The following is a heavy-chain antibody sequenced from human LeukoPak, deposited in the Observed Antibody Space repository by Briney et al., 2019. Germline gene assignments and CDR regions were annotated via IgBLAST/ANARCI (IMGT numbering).Heavy chain of an antibody. D-gene: IGHD3-9*01. CDR3: ARGPLDDDILTRYYKPLYYFEY. CDR1: GFTFSSYG. CDR2: ISYDGSNK. J-gene: IGHJ4*02. V-gene: IGHV3-30*03. Sequence: PRGSLRLSCAASGFTFSSYGMHWVRQAPGKGLEWVAGISYDGSNKYYADSVKGRFTISSDNSKNTLYLQMDSLRAEDTAVYYCARGPLDDDILTRYYKPLYYFEYWGQGTLVTVSS.